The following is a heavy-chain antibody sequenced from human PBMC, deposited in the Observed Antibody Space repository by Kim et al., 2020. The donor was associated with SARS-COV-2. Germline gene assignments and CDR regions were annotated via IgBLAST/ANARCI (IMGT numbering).Heavy chain of an antibody. J-gene: IGHJ4*02. V-gene: IGHV3-15*01. CDR1: GFTFSNAW. D-gene: IGHD1-26*01. CDR2: IKSNTDGGTT. Sequence: GGSLRLSCAASGFTFSNAWMSWVRQAPGKGLEWVGRIKSNTDGGTTDYAAPVKGRFTISRDDSKNTLYLQMNSLKTEDTAVYYCTTDRVGASRFDYWGQGTLVTVSS. CDR3: TTDRVGASRFDY.